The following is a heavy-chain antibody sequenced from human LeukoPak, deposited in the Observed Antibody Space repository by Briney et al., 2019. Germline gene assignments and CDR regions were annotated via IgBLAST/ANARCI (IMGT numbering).Heavy chain of an antibody. J-gene: IGHJ4*02. D-gene: IGHD3-16*01. Sequence: GGSLRLSCGASGFTFTSYWMHWVRQAPGKGLVWVSRIDSDGSSTTYADSVKGRFTISRDNAKNTLYLQMNSLRVEDTAVYYCVRDFGGFEGFFDYWGQGTLVTVSS. CDR3: VRDFGGFEGFFDY. CDR2: IDSDGSST. CDR1: GFTFTSYW. V-gene: IGHV3-74*01.